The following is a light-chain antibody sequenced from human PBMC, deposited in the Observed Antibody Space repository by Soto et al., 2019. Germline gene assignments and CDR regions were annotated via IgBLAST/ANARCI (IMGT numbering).Light chain of an antibody. V-gene: IGLV1-40*01. CDR3: QSYDNTLGVV. CDR2: GNT. J-gene: IGLJ2*01. CDR1: SSNIGAGYD. Sequence: QSVLTQPPSVSGAPGQRVTISCTGSSSNIGAGYDVHWYQQLLGTAPKLLISGNTNRPSGVPDRFSGSKSGTSASLAITGLQAEDEADYYCQSYDNTLGVVFGGGTKVTVL.